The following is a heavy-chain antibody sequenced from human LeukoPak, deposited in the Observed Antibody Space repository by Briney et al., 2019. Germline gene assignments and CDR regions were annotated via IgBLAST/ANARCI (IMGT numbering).Heavy chain of an antibody. CDR2: ISGSAGIT. Sequence: GSPRLSRAASGITFSSYGMGWVRQAPGKGLEWVSGISGSAGITYYADSVKGRFTISRDDSKNTLYLQLNSLRAEDTAVYYCAKDPMTTVTLIDYWGQGTLVTVSS. D-gene: IGHD4-17*01. CDR3: AKDPMTTVTLIDY. V-gene: IGHV3-23*01. CDR1: GITFSSYG. J-gene: IGHJ4*02.